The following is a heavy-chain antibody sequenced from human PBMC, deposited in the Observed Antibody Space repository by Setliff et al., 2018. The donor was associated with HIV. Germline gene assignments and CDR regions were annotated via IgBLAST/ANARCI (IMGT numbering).Heavy chain of an antibody. D-gene: IGHD6-19*01. J-gene: IGHJ1*01. CDR2: ISHGGATK. CDR3: ASRAVAGIGEYFQH. V-gene: IGHV3-48*02. CDR1: GFPLYTYD. Sequence: GGSLRLSCEASGFPLYTYDMNWVRQAPGKALEWISFISHGGATKYYADSVKGRFSISRDNSKNTLYLQMNSLRDEDKGVYYCASRAVAGIGEYFQHWGQGTLVTVSS.